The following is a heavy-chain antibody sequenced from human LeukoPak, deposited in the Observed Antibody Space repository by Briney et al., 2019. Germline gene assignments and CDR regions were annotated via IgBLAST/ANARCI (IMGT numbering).Heavy chain of an antibody. D-gene: IGHD3-3*01. CDR1: GFTFSSYA. V-gene: IGHV3-30*04. CDR2: ISYDGSNK. J-gene: IGHJ3*02. Sequence: PGGSLRLSCAASGFTFSSYAMHWVRQAPGKGLEWVAVISYDGSNKYYADSVKGRFTISRDNSKNTLYLQMNSLRAEDTAVYYCARPGSGYMGAFDIWGQGTVVTVSS. CDR3: ARPGSGYMGAFDI.